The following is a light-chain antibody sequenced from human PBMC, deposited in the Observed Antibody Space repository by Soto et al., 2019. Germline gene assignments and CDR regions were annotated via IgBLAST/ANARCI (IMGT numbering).Light chain of an antibody. V-gene: IGKV3-20*01. Sequence: EIVLTQSPGTLSLSPGERATLSCRASQSVSSSYLAWHQQKPGQAPRLLIHGASSRATGIPDRFSGSGSGTDFTLTISRLEPADFAVYFGQQHSSSPFTFGQGTKVEIK. CDR2: GAS. J-gene: IGKJ2*01. CDR1: QSVSSSY. CDR3: QQHSSSPFT.